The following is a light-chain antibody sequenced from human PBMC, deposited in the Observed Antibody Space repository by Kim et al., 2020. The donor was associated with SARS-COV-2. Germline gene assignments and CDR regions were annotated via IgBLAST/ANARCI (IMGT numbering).Light chain of an antibody. CDR1: NIEKRN. J-gene: IGLJ2*01. CDR2: RDS. V-gene: IGLV3-9*01. CDR3: QVWDGRAVV. Sequence: GALGQTARMTCGGDNIEKRNVHWYQQRPGQAPILVIYRDSKRPSGIPERVSGSNSGNTATLTISRVQAGDEADYYCQVWDGRAVVFGGGTKLTVL.